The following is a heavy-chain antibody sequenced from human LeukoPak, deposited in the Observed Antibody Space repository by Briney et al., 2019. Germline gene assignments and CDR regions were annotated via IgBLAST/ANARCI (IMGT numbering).Heavy chain of an antibody. Sequence: PSETLSLTCTVSDGSISSRNYYWGWIRQPPGKGLEWIGCIYSSGSTYYNPSLMSRVTISVDTSKSQFSLKLSSVTAADTAVYYCARLGGSGDTFDIWGQGTMVTVSS. J-gene: IGHJ3*02. D-gene: IGHD3-10*01. CDR2: IYSSGST. CDR1: DGSISSRNYY. CDR3: ARLGGSGDTFDI. V-gene: IGHV4-39*01.